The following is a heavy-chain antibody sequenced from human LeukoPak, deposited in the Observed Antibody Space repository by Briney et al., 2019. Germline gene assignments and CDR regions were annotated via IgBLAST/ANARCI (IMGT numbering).Heavy chain of an antibody. J-gene: IGHJ6*03. CDR1: GGSLSSYY. Sequence: SETLSLTCTVSGGSLSSYYWSWLRQPPGEGLEWIGYINYSGSTNYNPSLKSRVTISVDTSKNQFSLKLSSVIAADTAVYYCARDRGTADFWSGYSYYYMDVWGKGTTVTVSS. D-gene: IGHD3-3*01. V-gene: IGHV4-59*01. CDR2: INYSGST. CDR3: ARDRGTADFWSGYSYYYMDV.